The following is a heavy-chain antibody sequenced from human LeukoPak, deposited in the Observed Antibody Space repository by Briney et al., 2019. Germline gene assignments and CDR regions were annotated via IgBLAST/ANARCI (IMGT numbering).Heavy chain of an antibody. D-gene: IGHD6-13*01. Sequence: GGSLRLSCEASGFTLEDYGIHWVRQVPGKGLEWVSGVTWSSRSKKYVDSVRGRFSISRDDANNSLFLQMNNLRPEDTALYYCAKDSEARSISWYSHFDLWGRGTLVTVSS. CDR3: AKDSEARSISWYSHFDL. CDR1: GFTLEDYG. J-gene: IGHJ2*01. V-gene: IGHV3-9*01. CDR2: VTWSSRSK.